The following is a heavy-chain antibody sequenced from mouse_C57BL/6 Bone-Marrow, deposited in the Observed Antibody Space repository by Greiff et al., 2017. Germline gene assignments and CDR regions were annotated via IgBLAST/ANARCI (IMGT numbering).Heavy chain of an antibody. V-gene: IGHV1-82*01. CDR1: GYAFSSSW. D-gene: IGHD3-2*02. Sequence: SGPELVKPGASVKISCKASGYAFSSSWMNWVKQRPGKGLEWIGRIYPGDGDTNYNGKFKGKATLTADKSSSTAYMQLSSLTSEDSAVYFCARRSSGYFAYWGQGTLVTVSA. CDR3: ARRSSGYFAY. CDR2: IYPGDGDT. J-gene: IGHJ3*01.